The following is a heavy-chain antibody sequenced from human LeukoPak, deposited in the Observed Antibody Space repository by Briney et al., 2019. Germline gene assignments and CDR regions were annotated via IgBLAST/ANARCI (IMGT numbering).Heavy chain of an antibody. CDR2: LYSGGSI. Sequence: GGSLLLSCAASGFIVSSNYMSWVRQAPGKGLEWVSVLYSGGSIYYADSVKGRFTISRDNSKNTLYLQMNSLRAEDTAVYYCARDPSRGLYYFDHWGQGTLVTVSS. CDR1: GFIVSSNY. D-gene: IGHD3/OR15-3a*01. CDR3: ARDPSRGLYYFDH. J-gene: IGHJ4*02. V-gene: IGHV3-53*01.